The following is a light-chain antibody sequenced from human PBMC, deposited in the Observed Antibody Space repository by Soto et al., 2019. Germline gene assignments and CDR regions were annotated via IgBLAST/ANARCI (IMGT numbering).Light chain of an antibody. CDR3: QQYGRSPFYS. J-gene: IGKJ2*03. CDR2: GAS. CDR1: QSVSGTY. V-gene: IGKV3-20*01. Sequence: IVLTQSPGTLSLSPGEGATLSCRASQSVSGTYLAWYQLKPGQTPMLLIYGASTRASGVPHRFSGSGSATDFTLIISILKPEDFTVYYCQQYGRSPFYSFGQGIKVEIK.